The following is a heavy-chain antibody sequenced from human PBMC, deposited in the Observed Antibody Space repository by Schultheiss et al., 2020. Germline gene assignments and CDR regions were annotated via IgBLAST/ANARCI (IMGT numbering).Heavy chain of an antibody. D-gene: IGHD3-22*01. CDR1: GFTFSSYA. CDR3: AKGGGVLNYYDSSGYYYFDY. Sequence: GGSLRLSCAASGFTFSSYAMSWVRQAPGKGLEWVSTISGSGGSTYYADSVKGRFTISRDNSKNTLYLQMNSLRAEDTAVYYCAKGGGVLNYYDSSGYYYFDYWGQGTLVTVSS. J-gene: IGHJ4*02. V-gene: IGHV3-23*01. CDR2: ISGSGGST.